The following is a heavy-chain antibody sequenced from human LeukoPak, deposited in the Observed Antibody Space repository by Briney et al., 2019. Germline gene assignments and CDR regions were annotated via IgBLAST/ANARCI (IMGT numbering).Heavy chain of an antibody. D-gene: IGHD5-12*01. CDR3: ARGWLGDIVATYGMDV. J-gene: IGHJ6*02. Sequence: PSETLSLTCTVSGGSVSPSNYYWGWIRQPPGKGLEWIGSIFYTGSTYYNPSLRSRVTMSVDSSKNQVSVNLSSVTAADTAVYYCARGWLGDIVATYGMDVWGQGTTVTVSS. CDR2: IFYTGST. V-gene: IGHV4-39*01. CDR1: GGSVSPSNYY.